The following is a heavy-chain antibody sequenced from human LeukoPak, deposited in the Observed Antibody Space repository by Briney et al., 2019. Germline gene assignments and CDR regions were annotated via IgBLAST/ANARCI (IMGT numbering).Heavy chain of an antibody. CDR2: ISSSGSTI. Sequence: GGSLRLSCAASGFTFSDYYMSWIRQAPGKGLEWVSYISSSGSTIYYADSVKGRFTISRDNAKNSLYLQMNSLRAEDTAVYYCAASIQLWSYFDYWGQGTLVTVSS. J-gene: IGHJ4*02. V-gene: IGHV3-11*01. D-gene: IGHD5-18*01. CDR1: GFTFSDYY. CDR3: AASIQLWSYFDY.